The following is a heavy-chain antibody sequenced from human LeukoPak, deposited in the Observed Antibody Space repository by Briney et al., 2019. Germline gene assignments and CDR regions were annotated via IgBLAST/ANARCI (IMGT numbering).Heavy chain of an antibody. CDR2: IIPILGIA. D-gene: IGHD5-24*01. CDR1: GGTFSSYA. J-gene: IGHJ3*02. CDR3: ARGPLDDEDAFDI. V-gene: IGHV1-69*04. Sequence: GASVKASCKASGGTFSSYAISWVRQAPGQGLEWMGRIIPILGIANYAQKFQGRVTITADKSTSTAYMELSSLRSEDTAVYYCARGPLDDEDAFDIWGQGTMVTVSS.